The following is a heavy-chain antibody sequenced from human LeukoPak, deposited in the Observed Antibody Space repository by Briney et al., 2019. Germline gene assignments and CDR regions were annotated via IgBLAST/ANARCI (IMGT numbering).Heavy chain of an antibody. CDR3: AKQLGYCSDGSCYFPY. J-gene: IGHJ4*02. CDR1: GFTFSSSA. CDR2: ISNNGGYT. Sequence: GGSLRLSCAASGFTFSSSAMSWVRQAPGKGLEWVSAISNNGGYTYYADSVQGRFTITRDNSKSTLCLQMNSLRAEDTAVYYCAKQLGYCSDGSCYFPYWGQGTLVTVSS. V-gene: IGHV3-23*01. D-gene: IGHD2-15*01.